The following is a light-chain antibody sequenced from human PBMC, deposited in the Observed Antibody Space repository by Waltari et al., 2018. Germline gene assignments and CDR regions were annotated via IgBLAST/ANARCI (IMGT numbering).Light chain of an antibody. CDR2: LGS. CDR3: MQALQTPYT. Sequence: DIVMTQSPLSLPVTPGEPASISRRFSQSLLHSNGYKYLDWYLQKPGQSPQLLIYLGSNRASGVPDRFSGSGSGTDFTLKISRVEAEDVGVYYCMQALQTPYTFGQGTKLEIK. J-gene: IGKJ2*01. V-gene: IGKV2-28*01. CDR1: QSLLHSNGYKY.